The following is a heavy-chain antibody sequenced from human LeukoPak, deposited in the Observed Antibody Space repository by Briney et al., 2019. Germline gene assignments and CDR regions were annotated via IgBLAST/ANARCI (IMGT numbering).Heavy chain of an antibody. Sequence: SLILSCAAAGFTFDDYAMHWVRKAPGKGLELVSGISWNGATFYYADSVKGRFTISRDNAKNSLYLQMNSLRAEDTAVYYCARVRGSYNYYYYMDVWGKGTTVTVSS. D-gene: IGHD1-26*01. J-gene: IGHJ6*03. V-gene: IGHV3-9*01. CDR2: ISWNGATF. CDR1: GFTFDDYA. CDR3: ARVRGSYNYYYYMDV.